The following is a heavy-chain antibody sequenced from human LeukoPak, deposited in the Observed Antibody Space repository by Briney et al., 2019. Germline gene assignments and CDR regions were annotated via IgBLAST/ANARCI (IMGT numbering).Heavy chain of an antibody. CDR1: GYTFTSYG. CDR3: ARDDRPAANSRDWFDP. J-gene: IGHJ5*02. Sequence: ASVKVSCKASGYTFTSYGISWVRQAPGKGLEWVANIKQDGSEKYYVGSVKGRFTISRDNAKNSLYLQMNSLRVEDTAVYYCARDDRPAANSRDWFDPWGQGTLVTVSS. V-gene: IGHV3-7*01. D-gene: IGHD2-2*01. CDR2: IKQDGSEK.